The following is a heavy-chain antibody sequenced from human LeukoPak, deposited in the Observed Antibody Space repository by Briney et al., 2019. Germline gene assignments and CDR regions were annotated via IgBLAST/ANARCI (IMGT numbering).Heavy chain of an antibody. CDR3: AKDRTVGASYWYFDL. J-gene: IGHJ2*01. Sequence: GGSLRLSCAASGFTFSSYAMSWVRQAPGKGLEWVSAIGGSGGSTYYADSVKGRFTISRDNFKNTLYLQMNSLRAEDTAVYYCAKDRTVGASYWYFDLWGRGTLVTVSS. V-gene: IGHV3-23*01. D-gene: IGHD1-26*01. CDR2: IGGSGGST. CDR1: GFTFSSYA.